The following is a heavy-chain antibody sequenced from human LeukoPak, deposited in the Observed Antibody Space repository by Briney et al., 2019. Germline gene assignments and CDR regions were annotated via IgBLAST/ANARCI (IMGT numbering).Heavy chain of an antibody. D-gene: IGHD5-12*01. CDR3: AKNPGGYDYRFDY. V-gene: IGHV3-23*01. J-gene: IGHJ4*02. CDR1: GFTLNNYA. Sequence: GGSLRLSCAASGFTLNNYAMSWVRQAPGKGLEWVSATSSSDAGTYHADSVRGRFTISRDNSKNTLYLQMNSLRAEDTAVYYCAKNPGGYDYRFDYWGQGTLVTVSS. CDR2: TSSSDAGT.